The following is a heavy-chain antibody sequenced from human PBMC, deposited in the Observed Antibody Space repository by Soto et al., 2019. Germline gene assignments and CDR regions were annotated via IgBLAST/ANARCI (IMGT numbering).Heavy chain of an antibody. CDR2: INAGNGNT. D-gene: IGHD3-22*01. J-gene: IGHJ4*02. Sequence: GASVKVSCRAAGYTYTSYAMHWLRQAPEQRLEWMGWINAGNGNTKYSQKFQGRVTITRDTSASTAYMELSSLRSEDTAVYYCASSSSGYYSNWGQGTLVTV. V-gene: IGHV1-3*01. CDR3: ASSSSGYYSN. CDR1: GYTYTSYA.